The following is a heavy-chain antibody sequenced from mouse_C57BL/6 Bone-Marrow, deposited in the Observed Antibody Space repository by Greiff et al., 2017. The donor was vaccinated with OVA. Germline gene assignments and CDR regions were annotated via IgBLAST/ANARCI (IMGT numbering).Heavy chain of an antibody. CDR2: IRNKPNGSTT. Sequence: EVKLVESGGGLVQPGDSLSLSCAASGFPFTNYYMSWVRQPPGKALEWLAFIRNKPNGSTTESRASVKGRFAISRDNYQSILYLQMNALRAEDSATYYCARYKGRVAVDYFDYWGQGTALTVSS. V-gene: IGHV7-3*01. D-gene: IGHD1-1*01. CDR3: ARYKGRVAVDYFDY. CDR1: GFPFTNYY. J-gene: IGHJ2*01.